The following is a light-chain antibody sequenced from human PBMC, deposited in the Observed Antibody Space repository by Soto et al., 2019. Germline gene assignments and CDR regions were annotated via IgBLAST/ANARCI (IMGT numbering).Light chain of an antibody. J-gene: IGKJ5*01. Sequence: EIVMKHSPATLSVSPGERATLSCRASQSITRNLAWYQQSPGQAPRLLIYGASTRATGIPARFSGSGSGTEFTLTISSLQSEDFAVYYCQQYPNWPIPFGQGTLLEIK. V-gene: IGKV3-15*01. CDR3: QQYPNWPIP. CDR2: GAS. CDR1: QSITRN.